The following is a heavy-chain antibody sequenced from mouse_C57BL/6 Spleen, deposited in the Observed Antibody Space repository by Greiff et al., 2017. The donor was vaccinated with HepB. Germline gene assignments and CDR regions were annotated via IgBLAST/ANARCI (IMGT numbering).Heavy chain of an antibody. D-gene: IGHD1-1*01. CDR3: ANHYYGISPFAY. CDR1: GYTFTSYW. V-gene: IGHV1-7*01. CDR2: INPSSGYT. J-gene: IGHJ3*01. Sequence: VQLQQSGAELAKPGASVKLSCKASGYTFTSYWMHWVKQRPGQGLEWIGYINPSSGYTKYNQKFKDKATLTADKSSSTAYMQLSSLTSEDSAVYYCANHYYGISPFAYWGQGTLVTVSA.